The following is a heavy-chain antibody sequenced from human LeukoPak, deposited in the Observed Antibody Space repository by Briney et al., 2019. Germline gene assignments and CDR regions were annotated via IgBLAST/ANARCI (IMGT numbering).Heavy chain of an antibody. CDR1: GYIWTNNW. CDR2: IYPGHSGT. D-gene: IGHD2-2*01. J-gene: IGHJ4*02. CDR3: ARFAYTSSLDY. Sequence: GESLKISCKVSGYIWTNNWIGWVRQVPGKGLEWMGLIYPGHSGTKYSPSFQGQVTFSVDKSINTAYLHWSSLQASDTAIYFCARFAYTSSLDYWGQGTRVTVSS. V-gene: IGHV5-51*01.